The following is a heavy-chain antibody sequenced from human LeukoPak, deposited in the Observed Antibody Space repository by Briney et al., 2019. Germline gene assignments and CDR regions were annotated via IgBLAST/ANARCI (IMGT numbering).Heavy chain of an antibody. Sequence: SETLSLTCTVSGGSISSYYWSWIRQPPGKGLEWIGYIYYSGSTNYNPSLKSRVTISVDTSKNQFSLKLSSVTAADTAVYYCARDKAVTSAFDIWGQGTMVIVSS. D-gene: IGHD4-17*01. J-gene: IGHJ3*02. CDR3: ARDKAVTSAFDI. V-gene: IGHV4-59*01. CDR1: GGSISSYY. CDR2: IYYSGST.